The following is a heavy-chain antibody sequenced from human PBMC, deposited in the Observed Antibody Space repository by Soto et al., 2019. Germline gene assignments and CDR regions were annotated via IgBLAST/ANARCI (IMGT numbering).Heavy chain of an antibody. CDR2: ISVTPGIT. V-gene: IGHV3-23*01. Sequence: EMQLLESGGGLVQPGGSLRLSCAASGFTMSTYSVTWVRQAPGKGLEWVSGISVTPGITFYADSVKGRFTISRDSSNNAVDLQMNSLRAEDTAMYFCSKGSGYGDLWGQGTLVTVSS. CDR3: SKGSGYGDL. J-gene: IGHJ4*02. D-gene: IGHD5-12*01. CDR1: GFTMSTYS.